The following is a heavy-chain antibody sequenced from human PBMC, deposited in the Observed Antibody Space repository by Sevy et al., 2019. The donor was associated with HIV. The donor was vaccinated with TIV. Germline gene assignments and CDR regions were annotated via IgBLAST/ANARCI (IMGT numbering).Heavy chain of an antibody. CDR2: ISYDGSNK. J-gene: IGHJ4*01. CDR3: ARGYSGSRDGYNLAY. V-gene: IGHV3-30-3*01. CDR1: GFTFSSYA. Sequence: GGSLRLSCAASGFTFSSYAMHWVRQAPGKGLEWVAVISYDGSNKYYADSVKGRFTIYRDNSKNTLYLQMNSLRGEDTAVYYCARGYSGSRDGYNLAYWGQEPWSPSPQ. D-gene: IGHD3-10*01.